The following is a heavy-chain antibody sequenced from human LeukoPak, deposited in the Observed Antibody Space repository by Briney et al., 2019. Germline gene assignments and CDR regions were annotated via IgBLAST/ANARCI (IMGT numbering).Heavy chain of an antibody. CDR2: ISPDGSGK. CDR1: GFTFSMYG. D-gene: IGHD4/OR15-4a*01. CDR3: ARRAGAYSHPYDY. Sequence: PGGSLRLSCVISGFTFSMYGMHWVRQAPGKGLEWVAVISPDGSGKNYVDSVKGRFTISRDNSKNTLYLQMNSLRAEDTAVYYCARRAGAYSHPYDYWGQGTLVTVSS. J-gene: IGHJ4*02. V-gene: IGHV3-30*03.